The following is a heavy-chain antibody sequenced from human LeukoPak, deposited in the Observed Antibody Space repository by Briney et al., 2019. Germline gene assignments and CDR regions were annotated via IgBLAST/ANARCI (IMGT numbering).Heavy chain of an antibody. D-gene: IGHD4-17*01. V-gene: IGHV3-23*01. CDR3: AKSYGDYYFYYAMDL. Sequence: GGSLRLSCAAPGFTLRSYAMSWVRQAPGKGLEWVSAMSGSGGTTYYADSVKGRFTLSRDNSENTLYLQMNSLRAEDTAIYYCAKSYGDYYFYYAMDLWGQGTTVTVSS. J-gene: IGHJ6*02. CDR2: MSGSGGTT. CDR1: GFTLRSYA.